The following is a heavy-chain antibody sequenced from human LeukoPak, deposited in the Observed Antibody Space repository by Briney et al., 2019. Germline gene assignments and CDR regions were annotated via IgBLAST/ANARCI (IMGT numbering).Heavy chain of an antibody. Sequence: GGSLRLSCAASGFTFKDYAMHWVRQAPGKGLEWVPGISWNSGNIGYADSVKGRFTISRDNAKNSLYLQMNSLRAEDTALYYCAIMNSGGFDYWGQETLVTISS. D-gene: IGHD3-10*01. CDR2: ISWNSGNI. CDR1: GFTFKDYA. CDR3: AIMNSGGFDY. V-gene: IGHV3-9*01. J-gene: IGHJ4*02.